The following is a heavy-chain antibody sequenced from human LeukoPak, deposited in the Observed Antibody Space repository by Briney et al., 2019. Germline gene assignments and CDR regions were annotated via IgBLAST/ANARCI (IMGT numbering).Heavy chain of an antibody. CDR1: GFTFSSYA. CDR2: ISYDGSNK. CDR3: ATRVSDY. J-gene: IGHJ4*02. Sequence: GGSLRLSCAASGFTFSSYAMHWVRQAPGKGLEWVAVISYDGSNKYYADSVKGRFTISRDNSKSTLYLQMNSLRAEDTAVYYCATRVSDYWGQGTLVTVSS. V-gene: IGHV3-30-3*01. D-gene: IGHD3-10*01.